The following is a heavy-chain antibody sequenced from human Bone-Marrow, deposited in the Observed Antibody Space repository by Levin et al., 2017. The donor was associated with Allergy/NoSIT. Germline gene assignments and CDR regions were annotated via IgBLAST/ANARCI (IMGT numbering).Heavy chain of an antibody. V-gene: IGHV4-39*06. CDR3: ARDSYSSGWSVVEY. D-gene: IGHD6-19*01. Sequence: PSETLSLTCIVSGGSISTDDYNWGWIRQSPGKGLEWIGSIFHSGSTYYNPSLQSRVTISVDTSKNQFPLNLSPVTAADTAVYYCARDSYSSGWSVVEYWGQGTLVTVSS. J-gene: IGHJ4*02. CDR2: IFHSGST. CDR1: GGSISTDDYN.